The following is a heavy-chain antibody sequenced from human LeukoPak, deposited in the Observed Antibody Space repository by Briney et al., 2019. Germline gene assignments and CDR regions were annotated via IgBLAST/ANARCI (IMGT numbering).Heavy chain of an antibody. CDR1: GFTFSSYW. J-gene: IGHJ4*02. V-gene: IGHV3-7*01. Sequence: GGSLRLSCAASGFTFSSYWMSWVRQAPGKGLEWVANIKQDGSEKYYVDSVKGRFTISRDNAKNSLYLQMNSPRAEDTAVYYCARDQAPYDYVWGSYLDYWGQGTLVTVSS. D-gene: IGHD3-16*01. CDR3: ARDQAPYDYVWGSYLDY. CDR2: IKQDGSEK.